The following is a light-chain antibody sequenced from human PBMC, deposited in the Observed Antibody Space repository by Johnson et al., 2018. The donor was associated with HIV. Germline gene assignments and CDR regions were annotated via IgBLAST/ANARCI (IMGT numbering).Light chain of an antibody. Sequence: QSLLTQPPSVSAALGQKVTISCSGSSSNIGNNYVSWYQQLPGTAPKLLMYENNKRPSGIPDRFSGSKSGTSATLGITGLQTGDEADYYCGTWDSSLSVSYVFGTGTKVTVL. CDR3: GTWDSSLSVSYV. V-gene: IGLV1-51*02. J-gene: IGLJ1*01. CDR2: ENN. CDR1: SSNIGNNY.